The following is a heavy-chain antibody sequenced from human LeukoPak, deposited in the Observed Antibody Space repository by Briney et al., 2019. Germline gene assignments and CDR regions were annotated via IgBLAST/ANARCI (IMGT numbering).Heavy chain of an antibody. Sequence: PSETLSLTCAVYGGSFSGYYWSWIRQPPGKGLEWIGEINHSGSTNYNPSLKSRVTISVDTSKNQFSLKLSSVTAADTAVYYCARGKYSYGYRGGNDYWGQGTLVTVSS. CDR1: GGSFSGYY. CDR3: ARGKYSYGYRGGNDY. CDR2: INHSGST. V-gene: IGHV4-34*01. D-gene: IGHD5-18*01. J-gene: IGHJ4*02.